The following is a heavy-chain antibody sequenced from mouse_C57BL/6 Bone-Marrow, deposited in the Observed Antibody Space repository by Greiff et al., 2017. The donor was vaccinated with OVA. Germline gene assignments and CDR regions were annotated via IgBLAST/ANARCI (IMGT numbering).Heavy chain of an antibody. V-gene: IGHV1-55*01. J-gene: IGHJ4*01. CDR3: ARGRWLLRFYAMDY. CDR2: IYPGSGST. Sequence: VQLQESGAELARPGASVKLSCKASGYTFTSYWITWVKQRPGQGLEWIGDIYPGSGSTNYNEKFKSKATLTVDTSSSTAYMQLSSLTSEDSAVYYCARGRWLLRFYAMDYWGQGTSVTVSS. CDR1: GYTFTSYW. D-gene: IGHD2-3*01.